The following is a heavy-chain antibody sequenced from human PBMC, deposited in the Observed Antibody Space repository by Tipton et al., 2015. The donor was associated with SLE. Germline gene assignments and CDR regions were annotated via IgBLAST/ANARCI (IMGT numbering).Heavy chain of an antibody. J-gene: IGHJ4*02. CDR2: IYYGGGT. CDR1: GDSISNGDDY. V-gene: IGHV4-31*03. Sequence: TLSLTCTVSGDSISNGDDYWSWIRQPPGKGLEWIGNIYYGGGTYYNPSLESRVTISLDTSKSQFSLKLNSVTAADTAVYYCARYLDWKYTFVDYWGQGTLVTVSS. CDR3: ARYLDWKYTFVDY. D-gene: IGHD3/OR15-3a*01.